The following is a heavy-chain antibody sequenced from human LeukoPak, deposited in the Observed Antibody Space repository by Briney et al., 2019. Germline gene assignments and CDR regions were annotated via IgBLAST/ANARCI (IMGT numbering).Heavy chain of an antibody. J-gene: IGHJ4*02. CDR2: IRYDGSNK. D-gene: IGHD3-9*01. Sequence: GGSLRLSCAASGFTFSSYGMHWVRQAPGKGLEWVAFIRYDGSNKYYADSVKGRFTISRDNSKNTLYLQMTSLRAEDTALYYCAKAPNYDILTGMFDYWGQGTLVTVSS. V-gene: IGHV3-30*02. CDR1: GFTFSSYG. CDR3: AKAPNYDILTGMFDY.